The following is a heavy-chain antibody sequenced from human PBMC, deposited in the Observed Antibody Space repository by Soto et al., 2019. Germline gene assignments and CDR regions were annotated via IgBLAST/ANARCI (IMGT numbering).Heavy chain of an antibody. J-gene: IGHJ4*02. CDR3: ARDHYGDYDY. D-gene: IGHD4-17*01. Sequence: SETLSLTCTVSGDSISSGGYYWSWIRQHPGKGLEWIGYIYYSGSTYYNPSLKSRVTISVDTSKNQFSLNLSSVTAADTAVYYCARDHYGDYDYWGQGTLVTVSS. CDR1: GDSISSGGYY. V-gene: IGHV4-31*03. CDR2: IYYSGST.